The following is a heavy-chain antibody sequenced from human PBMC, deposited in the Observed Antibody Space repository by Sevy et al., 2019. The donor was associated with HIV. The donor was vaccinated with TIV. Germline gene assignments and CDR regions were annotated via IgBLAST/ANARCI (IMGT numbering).Heavy chain of an antibody. J-gene: IGHJ4*02. CDR1: GFTFSSYW. CDR2: IKQDGSEK. V-gene: IGHV3-7*01. D-gene: IGHD2-2*01. CDR3: ARKHCSSTSCPSHFDY. Sequence: GGSLRLSCAASGFTFSSYWMSWVRQAPGKGLEWVANIKQDGSEKYYVDSVKGRFTISRENAKNSLYLQMNSLRAEDTAVYYCARKHCSSTSCPSHFDYWGQGTLVTVSS.